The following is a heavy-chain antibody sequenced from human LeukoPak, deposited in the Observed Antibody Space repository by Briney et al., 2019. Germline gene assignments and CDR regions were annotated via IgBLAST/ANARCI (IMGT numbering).Heavy chain of an antibody. J-gene: IGHJ6*03. CDR1: QFNFSRFA. D-gene: IGHD2-21*01. CDR3: AKHLGSHSFLFYYMDV. V-gene: IGHV3-23*01. CDR2: LSGSGTPT. Sequence: GGSLRLSCEASQFNFSRFAMSWIRQAPGTGLEWVSTLSGSGTPTYYADSVKGRFTTSRDNSKDPLYLQMDNLRADDTAVYYCAKHLGSHSFLFYYMDVWGAGTSVIVSS.